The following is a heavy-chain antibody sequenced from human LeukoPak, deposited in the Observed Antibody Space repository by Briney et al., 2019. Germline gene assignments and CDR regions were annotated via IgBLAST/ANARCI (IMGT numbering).Heavy chain of an antibody. V-gene: IGHV3-7*01. J-gene: IGHJ6*02. CDR1: GFTFSDFW. CDR3: AKGVVAATNAAYYGMDV. CDR2: IKQDGSAK. Sequence: GGSLRLSCAASGFTFSDFWMNWVRQAPGKGLEWVANIKQDGSAKYYVDSVKGRFTISRDNAKSSLYLQMNSLRAEDTAVYYCAKGVVAATNAAYYGMDVWGQGTTVTVSS. D-gene: IGHD2-15*01.